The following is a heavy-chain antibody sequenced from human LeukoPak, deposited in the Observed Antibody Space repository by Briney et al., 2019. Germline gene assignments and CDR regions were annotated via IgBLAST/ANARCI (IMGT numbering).Heavy chain of an antibody. CDR3: ASGYSSGWPDY. CDR2: IYTSGST. J-gene: IGHJ4*02. V-gene: IGHV4-4*07. Sequence: SETLSLTCTVSGGSISSYYWSWIRQPAGNGREWVGRIYTSGSTNYNPSLKGRVTMSVDTSKNQFSLKLSSVTTADTAVYYCASGYSSGWPDYWGQGTLVTVSS. CDR1: GGSISSYY. D-gene: IGHD6-19*01.